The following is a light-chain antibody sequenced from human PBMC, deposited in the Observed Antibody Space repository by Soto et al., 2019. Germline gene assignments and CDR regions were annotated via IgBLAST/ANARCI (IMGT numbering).Light chain of an antibody. CDR3: AAWDASLIAVV. V-gene: IGLV1-44*01. CDR2: SNN. CDR1: NSNIGSYT. Sequence: QLVLTQPPSASGTPGQRVTISCSGSNSNIGSYTVNWYLQLPGTAPKLLIYSNNQRPSGVPDRISGSKSGTSASLAISGLQSEDEADYYCAAWDASLIAVVFGGGTKLTVL. J-gene: IGLJ2*01.